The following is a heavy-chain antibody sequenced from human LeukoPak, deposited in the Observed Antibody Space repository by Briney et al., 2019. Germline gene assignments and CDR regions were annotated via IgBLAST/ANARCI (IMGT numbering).Heavy chain of an antibody. CDR3: ARDGRTMVRGVFDY. CDR1: GLTVSSNY. CDR2: IKQDGSEK. D-gene: IGHD3-10*01. J-gene: IGHJ4*02. Sequence: GGSLRLSCAASGLTVSSNYMSWVRQAPGKGLEWVANIKQDGSEKYYVDSVKGRFTISRGNAKNSLYLQMNSLRAEDTAVYYCARDGRTMVRGVFDYWGQGTLVTVSS. V-gene: IGHV3-7*01.